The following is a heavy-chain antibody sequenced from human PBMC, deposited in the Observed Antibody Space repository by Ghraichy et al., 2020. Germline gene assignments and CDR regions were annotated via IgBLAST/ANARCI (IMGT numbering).Heavy chain of an antibody. CDR2: IYWDDDK. D-gene: IGHD2/OR15-2a*01. J-gene: IGHJ6*02. Sequence: SGPTLVKPTQTLTLTCSLSGFSLSSRGVGVAWIRQPPGKSLEWLAHIYWDDDKRSSPSVRSRVTIAKDTSKNQVVLTLANVDPVDTGTYYCVRGLKYCNEVICYGHYYYGMDVWGQGTTVTVSS. CDR3: VRGLKYCNEVICYGHYYYGMDV. V-gene: IGHV2-5*04. CDR1: GFSLSSRGVG.